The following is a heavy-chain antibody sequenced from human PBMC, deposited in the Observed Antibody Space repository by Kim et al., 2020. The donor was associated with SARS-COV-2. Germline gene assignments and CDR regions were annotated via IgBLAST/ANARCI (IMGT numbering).Heavy chain of an antibody. J-gene: IGHJ6*02. V-gene: IGHV3-21*04. D-gene: IGHD3-22*01. CDR3: AREWGLGHYDSSGYYAIMSEHYGMDV. CDR2: ISSSSSYI. CDR1: GFTFSSYS. Sequence: GGSLRLSCAASGFTFSSYSMNWVRQAPGKGLEWVSSISSSSSYIYYADSVKGRFTISRDNAKNSLYLQMNSLRAEDTAVYYCAREWGLGHYDSSGYYAIMSEHYGMDVWGQGTTVTVSS.